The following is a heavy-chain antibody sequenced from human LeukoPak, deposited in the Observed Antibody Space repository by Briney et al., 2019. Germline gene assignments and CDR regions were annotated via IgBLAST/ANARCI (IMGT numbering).Heavy chain of an antibody. CDR2: IYYSGST. J-gene: IGHJ4*02. CDR3: ARGGAAVAGTDLDY. V-gene: IGHV4-59*12. Sequence: PSETLSLTCTVSGGSISSYYWSWIRQPPGKGLEWIGYIYYSGSTNYNPSLKSRVTISVDTSKNQFSLKLSSVTAADTAVYYCARGGAAVAGTDLDYWGQGTLVTVSS. CDR1: GGSISSYY. D-gene: IGHD6-19*01.